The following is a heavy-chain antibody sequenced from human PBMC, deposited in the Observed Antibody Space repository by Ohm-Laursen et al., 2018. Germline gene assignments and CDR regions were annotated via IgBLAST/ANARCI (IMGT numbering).Heavy chain of an antibody. CDR2: IYHSGST. CDR3: ARAGRDYVMYYYYGMDV. D-gene: IGHD4-17*01. V-gene: IGHV4-38-2*02. CDR1: GGSISSGYY. J-gene: IGHJ6*02. Sequence: GTLSLTCSVSGGSISSGYYWGWIRQPPGKGLEWIGSIYHSGSTYYNPSLKSRVTISVDTSKNQFSLKLSSVTAADTAVYYCARAGRDYVMYYYYGMDVWGQGTTVTVSS.